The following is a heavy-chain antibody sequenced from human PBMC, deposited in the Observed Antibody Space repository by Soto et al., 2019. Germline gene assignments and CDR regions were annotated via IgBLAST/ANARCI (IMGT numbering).Heavy chain of an antibody. Sequence: GASVKVSCKVSGYILTELSMHWVRQPPGKGLEWMGSFDPEDGETIYAQKFQGRVNMTEDTSTDTAYMELSSLRSEDTAVYYCATHLGGYERDFDYYGMDVWGQGTTVTVSS. V-gene: IGHV1-24*01. J-gene: IGHJ6*02. CDR3: ATHLGGYERDFDYYGMDV. CDR1: GYILTELS. CDR2: FDPEDGET. D-gene: IGHD3-16*01.